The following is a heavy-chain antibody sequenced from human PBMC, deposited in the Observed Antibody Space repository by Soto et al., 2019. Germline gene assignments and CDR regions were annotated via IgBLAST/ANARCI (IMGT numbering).Heavy chain of an antibody. D-gene: IGHD6-19*01. CDR1: GFTFSSYS. CDR2: ISSSSSYI. V-gene: IGHV3-21*01. J-gene: IGHJ6*02. Sequence: GGSLRLSCAASGFTFSSYSMNWVRQAPGKGLEWVSSISSSSSYIYYADSVKGRFTISRDNAKNSLYLQMNSLRAEDTAVYYCARDKQWLVRGYYYGMDVWGQGTTVTVPS. CDR3: ARDKQWLVRGYYYGMDV.